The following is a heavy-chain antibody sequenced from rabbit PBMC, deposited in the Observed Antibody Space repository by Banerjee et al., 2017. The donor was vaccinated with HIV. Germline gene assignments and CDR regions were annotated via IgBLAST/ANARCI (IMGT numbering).Heavy chain of an antibody. CDR2: IYAGSSGTT. V-gene: IGHV1S40*01. J-gene: IGHJ6*01. CDR1: GFTISSSYW. CDR3: ARDTGYAGYGYFYYGMDL. D-gene: IGHD7-1*01. Sequence: QSLEESGGDLVKPGASLTLTCTASGFTISSSYWICWVRQAPGKGPEWIACIYAGSSGTTYYASWAKGRFTISKTSSTTVTLQMTSLTAADTATYFCARDTGYAGYGYFYYGMDLWGPGTLVTVS.